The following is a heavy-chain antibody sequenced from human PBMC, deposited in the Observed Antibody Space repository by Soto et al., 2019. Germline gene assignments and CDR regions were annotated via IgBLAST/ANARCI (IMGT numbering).Heavy chain of an antibody. CDR2: TYYRSKWYY. D-gene: IGHD1-26*01. J-gene: IGHJ4*01. CDR3: ARGEQYSGRIFDY. CDR1: GDSVSSNSAG. V-gene: IGHV6-1*01. Sequence: KASETLSLTCAITGDSVSSNSAGWSWVRQSPSRGLEWLGRTYYRSKWYYEYAVSVRGRITINPDTSKNQYSLQLNSVTPEDTAVYLCARGEQYSGRIFDYWGQGTLVTVYS.